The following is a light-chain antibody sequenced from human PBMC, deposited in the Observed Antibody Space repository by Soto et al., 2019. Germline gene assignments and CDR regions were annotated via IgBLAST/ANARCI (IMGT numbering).Light chain of an antibody. Sequence: EIVMTQSPATLSVSPGERATGSCRTSQNINKNLAWYQQRPGRAPRLLIYSASTMANGIPNRFSGSGSGTEFTLTISSLQSEDFAVYYCQQSTKWPWTFGRGTKVEVK. J-gene: IGKJ1*01. V-gene: IGKV3-15*01. CDR1: QNINKN. CDR3: QQSTKWPWT. CDR2: SAS.